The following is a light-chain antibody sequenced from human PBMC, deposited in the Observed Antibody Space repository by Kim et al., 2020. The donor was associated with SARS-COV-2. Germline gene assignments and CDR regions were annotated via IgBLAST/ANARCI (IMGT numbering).Light chain of an antibody. CDR2: GKN. Sequence: SSELTQDPALSVALGQTVKITCQGDSLRSYYASWYQQKPGQAPVLVIYGKNSRPSEIPDRFSGSSSGNTASLTITGTQAEDEADYYCKSRDNSGNHVVFGGGTKLTVL. CDR3: KSRDNSGNHVV. CDR1: SLRSYY. V-gene: IGLV3-19*01. J-gene: IGLJ3*02.